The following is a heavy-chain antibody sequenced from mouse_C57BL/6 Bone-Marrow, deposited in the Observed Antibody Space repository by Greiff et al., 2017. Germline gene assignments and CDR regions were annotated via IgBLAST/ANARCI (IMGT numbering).Heavy chain of an antibody. J-gene: IGHJ4*01. Sequence: VKLVESGAELVRPGASVTLSCKASGYTFTDYEMHWVKQTPVHGLEWIGAIDPETGGTAYNQKFKGKAILTADKSSSPAYMELRSLTSEDSAVYYCTGCYYGSSYVDYAMDYWGQGTSVTVSS. D-gene: IGHD1-1*01. CDR2: IDPETGGT. CDR1: GYTFTDYE. V-gene: IGHV1-15*01. CDR3: TGCYYGSSYVDYAMDY.